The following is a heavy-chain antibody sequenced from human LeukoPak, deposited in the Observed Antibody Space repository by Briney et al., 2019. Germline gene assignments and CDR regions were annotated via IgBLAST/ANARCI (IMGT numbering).Heavy chain of an antibody. CDR1: GFTFSSYA. V-gene: IGHV3-23*01. J-gene: IGHJ4*02. CDR2: ISGSGGTT. D-gene: IGHD6-19*01. Sequence: GGSLRLSCAAAGFTFSSYAMSWIHQAPGKVLEWVSAISGSGGTTYYADSVKGRFTISRDNSENTLYLKMDSLRGEDTAVYYCAKGGSGWYKYDSWGQGTLVSVSS. CDR3: AKGGSGWYKYDS.